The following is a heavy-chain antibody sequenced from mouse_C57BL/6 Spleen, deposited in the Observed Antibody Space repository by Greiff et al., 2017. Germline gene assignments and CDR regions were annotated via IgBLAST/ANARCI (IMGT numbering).Heavy chain of an antibody. CDR2: INPYNGGT. J-gene: IGHJ2*01. CDR3: ARWNGVDY. CDR1: GYTFTDYY. Sequence: EVKLVESGPVLVKPGASVKMSCKASGYTFTDYYMNWVKQSHGKSLEWIGVINPYNGGTSYNQKFKSKATLTVDKSSSTAYMELNSLTSEDSAVYYCARWNGVDYWGQGTTLTVSS. V-gene: IGHV1-19*01.